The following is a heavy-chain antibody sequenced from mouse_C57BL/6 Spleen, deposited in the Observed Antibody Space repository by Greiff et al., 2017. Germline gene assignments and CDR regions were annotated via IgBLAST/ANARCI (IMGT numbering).Heavy chain of an antibody. V-gene: IGHV1-39*01. CDR3: ARLITTVVAYYFDY. D-gene: IGHD1-1*01. J-gene: IGHJ2*01. Sequence: LVESGPELVKPGASVKISCKASGYSFTDYNMNWVKQSNGKSLEWIGVINPNYGTTSYNQKFKGKATLTVDQSSSTAYMQLNSLTSEDSAVYYCARLITTVVAYYFDYWGQGTTLTVSS. CDR2: INPNYGTT. CDR1: GYSFTDYN.